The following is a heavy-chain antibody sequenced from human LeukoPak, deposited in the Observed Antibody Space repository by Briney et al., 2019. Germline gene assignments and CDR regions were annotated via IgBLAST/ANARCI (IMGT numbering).Heavy chain of an antibody. D-gene: IGHD3-9*01. CDR1: GYTFTSYD. CDR2: MNPNSGNT. J-gene: IGHJ5*02. CDR3: ARVVEGLDYDILTGYPNWFDP. Sequence: ASVKVSSKASGYTFTSYDINWVRQATGQGLEWMGWMNPNSGNTGYAQKFQGRVTMTTNTSISTAYMELSSLRSEDTAVYYCARVVEGLDYDILTGYPNWFDPWGPGTLVTVSS. V-gene: IGHV1-8*01.